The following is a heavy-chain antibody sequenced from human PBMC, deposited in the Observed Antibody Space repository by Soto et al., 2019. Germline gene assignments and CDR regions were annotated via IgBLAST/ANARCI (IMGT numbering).Heavy chain of an antibody. CDR3: SRDLVMGSSSWLYYYYYGMDV. J-gene: IGHJ6*02. V-gene: IGHV3-30-3*01. D-gene: IGHD6-13*01. Sequence: GGSLRLSCAASGFTFSSYAMHWVRQAPGKELEWVAVISYDGSNKYYADSVKGRFSISRDNSKNTLYMQMNSLRAEDTAVYYCSRDLVMGSSSWLYYYYYGMDVWGQGTTVTVSS. CDR2: ISYDGSNK. CDR1: GFTFSSYA.